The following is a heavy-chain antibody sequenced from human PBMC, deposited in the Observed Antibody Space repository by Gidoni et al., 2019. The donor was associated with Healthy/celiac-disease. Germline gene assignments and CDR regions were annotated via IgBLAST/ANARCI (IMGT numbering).Heavy chain of an antibody. CDR2: ISSSSSTI. D-gene: IGHD2-8*01. J-gene: IGHJ4*02. Sequence: EVQLVESGGGLVQPGGSLRLSCAASGFTFSSYSMNWVRQAPGKGLGWVSYISSSSSTIYYADSVKGRFTISRDNAKNSLYLQMNSLRDEDTAVYYCARGRRYCTNGVCYSPRGTDDYWGQGTLVTVSS. CDR1: GFTFSSYS. V-gene: IGHV3-48*02. CDR3: ARGRRYCTNGVCYSPRGTDDY.